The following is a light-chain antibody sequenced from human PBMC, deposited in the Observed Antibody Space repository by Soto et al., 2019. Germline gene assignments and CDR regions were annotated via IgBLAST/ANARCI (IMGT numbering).Light chain of an antibody. V-gene: IGLV2-14*01. J-gene: IGLJ7*01. CDR3: SSPKTYNTRV. Sequence: QPVLTQPASVSGSPGQSIAISCTGTSSDVGGYNYVSWYQQHPDKAPKLIIHEVSNRPSGVSDRFSGSKSGNTASLSISGLQADEEADYYCSSPKTYNTRVFGSGTQLTVL. CDR2: EVS. CDR1: SSDVGGYNY.